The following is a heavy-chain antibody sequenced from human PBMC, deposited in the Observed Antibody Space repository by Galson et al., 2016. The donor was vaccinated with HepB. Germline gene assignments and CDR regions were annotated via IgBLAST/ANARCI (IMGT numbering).Heavy chain of an antibody. CDR1: GFVFSNYA. CDR2: ISDDETNK. Sequence: SLRLSCAASGFVFSNYAMHWVRQAPGRGLEWVALISDDETNKYYPDSVRGRFTISRDNFKSMLYLQMNSLTADDTAVYYCAKDGKAHFFDYWGQGTLVTVSS. V-gene: IGHV3-30*18. D-gene: IGHD1-26*01. J-gene: IGHJ4*02. CDR3: AKDGKAHFFDY.